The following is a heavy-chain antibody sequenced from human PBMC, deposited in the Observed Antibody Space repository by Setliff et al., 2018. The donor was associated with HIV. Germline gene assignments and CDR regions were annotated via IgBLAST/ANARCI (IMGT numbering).Heavy chain of an antibody. CDR1: GESFRGHF. Sequence: PSETLSLTCVVNGESFRGHFWTWIRQIPGKGLQWIGEIRHSGNTNYNPSLKSRLTMSVDTSKSQFSLRLESMTAADTAVYYCARDGPQTYGDYERYYFDYWGQGTLVTVS. V-gene: IGHV4-34*01. J-gene: IGHJ4*02. CDR3: ARDGPQTYGDYERYYFDY. D-gene: IGHD4-17*01. CDR2: IRHSGNT.